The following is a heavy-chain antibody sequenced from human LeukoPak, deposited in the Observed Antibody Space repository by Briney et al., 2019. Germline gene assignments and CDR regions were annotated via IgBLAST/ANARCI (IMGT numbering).Heavy chain of an antibody. CDR1: GFTFSSYW. D-gene: IGHD6-13*01. CDR2: IYSGGST. CDR3: ARSQQLAPHFDY. Sequence: PGGSLRLSCAASGFTFSSYWMSWVRQAPGKGLEWVSVIYSGGSTYYADSVKGRFTISRDNSKNTLYLQMNSLRAEDTAVYYCARSQQLAPHFDYWGQGTLVTVSS. J-gene: IGHJ4*02. V-gene: IGHV3-53*01.